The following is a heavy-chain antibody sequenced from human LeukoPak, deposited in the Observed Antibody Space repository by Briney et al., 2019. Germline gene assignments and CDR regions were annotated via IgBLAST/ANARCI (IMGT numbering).Heavy chain of an antibody. V-gene: IGHV4-34*08. J-gene: IGHJ3*02. CDR1: GFTFSSYA. CDR3: AAVRDIVVVPAARDAFDI. Sequence: GSLRLSCAASGFTFSSYAMSWVRQAPGKGLEWIGEINHSGSTNYNPSLKSRVTISVDTSKNQFSLKLSSVTAADTAVYYCAAVRDIVVVPAARDAFDIWGQGTMVTVSS. D-gene: IGHD2-2*01. CDR2: INHSGST.